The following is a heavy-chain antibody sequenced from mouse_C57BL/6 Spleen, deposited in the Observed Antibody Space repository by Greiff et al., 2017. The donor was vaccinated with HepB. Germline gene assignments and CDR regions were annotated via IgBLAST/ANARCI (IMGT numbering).Heavy chain of an antibody. J-gene: IGHJ4*01. CDR1: GFTFSDYY. Sequence: EVHLVESEGGLVQPGRSMKLSCTASGFTFSDYYMAWVRQVPEKGLEWVANINYDGSSTYYLDSLKSRFIISRDNAKNILYLQMSSLKSEDTAAYYCARGDGDYGECAMDYWGQGTSVTVSS. CDR3: ARGDGDYGECAMDY. D-gene: IGHD2-13*01. V-gene: IGHV5-16*01. CDR2: INYDGSST.